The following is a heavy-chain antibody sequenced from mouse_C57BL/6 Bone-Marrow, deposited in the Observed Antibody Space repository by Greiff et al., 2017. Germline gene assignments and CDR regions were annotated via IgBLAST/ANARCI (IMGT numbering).Heavy chain of an antibody. CDR2: ISGGGGNI. CDR1: GFTFSSYT. J-gene: IGHJ1*03. CDR3: SRQVTTVLATKYFDV. V-gene: IGHV5-9*01. Sequence: EVKLVESGGGLVKPGGSLKLSCAASGFTFSSYTMSWVRQTSEKRQQWVAAISGGGGNIYYPDSVKGRFTISRDNDMNILYWQMSSLRSEDTPLYYWSRQVTTVLATKYFDVWGTGTTVTVSS. D-gene: IGHD1-1*01.